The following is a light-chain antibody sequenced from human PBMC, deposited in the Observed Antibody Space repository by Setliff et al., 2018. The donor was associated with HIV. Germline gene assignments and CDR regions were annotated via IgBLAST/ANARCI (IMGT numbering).Light chain of an antibody. CDR1: TSNIGNNY. J-gene: IGLJ1*01. V-gene: IGLV1-51*01. Sequence: SVLTQPPSVSAAPGQTVTIPCSGRTSNIGNNYVSWYQHVPGKVPRILIYDTTKRHSGIPDRFSGSKSDTSATLAITGLQTGDEAAYYCATWDGRLSVYVFGRGTKVTVL. CDR2: DTT. CDR3: ATWDGRLSVYV.